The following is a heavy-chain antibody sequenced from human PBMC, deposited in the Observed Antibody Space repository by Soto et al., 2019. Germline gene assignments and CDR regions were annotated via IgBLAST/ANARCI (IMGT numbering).Heavy chain of an antibody. CDR1: GGSISSGGYY. V-gene: IGHV4-31*03. CDR3: ARSTRSATFYYGMDV. Sequence: PSETLSLTCTVSGGSISSGGYYWSWIRQHPGKGLEWIGYIYYSGSTYYNPSLKSRVTISVDTSKNQFSLKLSSVTAADTAVYYCARSTRSATFYYGMDVWGQETTVTVLL. J-gene: IGHJ6*02. CDR2: IYYSGST. D-gene: IGHD2-15*01.